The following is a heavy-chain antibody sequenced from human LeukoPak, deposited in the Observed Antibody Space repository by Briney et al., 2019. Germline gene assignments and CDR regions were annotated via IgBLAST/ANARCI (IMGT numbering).Heavy chain of an antibody. J-gene: IGHJ4*02. CDR1: GGSISSGDYY. D-gene: IGHD3-22*01. CDR3: ASELGDSSGYSARIPVGY. V-gene: IGHV4-30-4*08. CDR2: IYYSGST. Sequence: SETLSLTCTVSGGSISSGDYYWSWIRQPPGKGLEWIGYIYYSGSTYYNPSLKSRVTISVDTSKNQFSLKLSSVTAADTAVYYCASELGDSSGYSARIPVGYWGQGTLVTVSS.